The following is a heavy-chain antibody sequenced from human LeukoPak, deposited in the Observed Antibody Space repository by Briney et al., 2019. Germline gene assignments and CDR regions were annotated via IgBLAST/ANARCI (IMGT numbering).Heavy chain of an antibody. Sequence: PGGSLRLSCAASGFIFSNYVMHWVRQTPEKGLECVSGITSNGNSTWYAESVRGRFTISRDNSKNTLYLQMGSLRTEDMAIYYCVRETRDRYSWFDPWGQGTLVTVSS. V-gene: IGHV3-64*02. CDR2: ITSNGNST. J-gene: IGHJ5*02. CDR1: GFIFSNYV. D-gene: IGHD5-18*01. CDR3: VRETRDRYSWFDP.